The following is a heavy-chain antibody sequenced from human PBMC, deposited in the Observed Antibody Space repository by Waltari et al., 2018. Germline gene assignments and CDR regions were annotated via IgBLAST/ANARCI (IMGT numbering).Heavy chain of an antibody. Sequence: VQLLQSGGGVVQAGRSRTLSCEVSGFSFGSYAMHWVRQAPGKGLEWVAAISYDGDDRYEGDSAKGRFSVSRDNSKNTLYLQIDRLSIDDTAFYYCASVLGDTYGHFNYWGQGSLVTVSP. D-gene: IGHD1-26*01. CDR3: ASVLGDTYGHFNY. CDR1: GFSFGSYA. CDR2: ISYDGDDR. J-gene: IGHJ4*02. V-gene: IGHV3-30*03.